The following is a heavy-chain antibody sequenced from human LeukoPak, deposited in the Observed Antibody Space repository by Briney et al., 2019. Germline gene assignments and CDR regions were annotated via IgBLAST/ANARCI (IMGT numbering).Heavy chain of an antibody. J-gene: IGHJ4*02. V-gene: IGHV3-48*04. Sequence: QAGGSLRLSCAASGFTFSSYSMNWVRQAPGKGLEWVSYISSSSSTIYYADSVKGRFTISRDNAKNSLYLQMNSLRAEDTAVYYCVREVGPIDHWGQGTLVTVSS. CDR1: GFTFSSYS. D-gene: IGHD1-26*01. CDR2: ISSSSSTI. CDR3: VREVGPIDH.